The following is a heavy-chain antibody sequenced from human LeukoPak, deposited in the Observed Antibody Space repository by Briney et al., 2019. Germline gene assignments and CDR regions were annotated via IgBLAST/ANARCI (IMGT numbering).Heavy chain of an antibody. Sequence: GGSLRLSCAASGFTFSDYYMSWIRQAPGKGLEWVSSISSSSSYIYYADSVKGRFTISRDNAKNSLYLQMNSLRAEDTAVYYCARDSYDYYDSSGYPVYYFDYWGQGTLVTVSS. D-gene: IGHD3-22*01. V-gene: IGHV3-11*06. CDR1: GFTFSDYY. CDR2: ISSSSSYI. J-gene: IGHJ4*02. CDR3: ARDSYDYYDSSGYPVYYFDY.